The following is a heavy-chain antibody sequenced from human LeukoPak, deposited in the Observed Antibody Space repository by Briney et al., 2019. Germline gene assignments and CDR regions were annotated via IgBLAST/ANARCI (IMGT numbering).Heavy chain of an antibody. CDR2: TISEADGGTT. CDR1: GFPFNRAW. J-gene: IGHJ4*02. V-gene: IGHV3-15*01. Sequence: GGSLRLSCETSGFPFNRAWMSWVRQSPGRGLEWVGRTISEADGGTTDYAAPVKGRFFISRDDSRQTLYLQMNNLKTEDTAVYFCVADNGVRFLEVDYWGLGTLVTVSS. CDR3: VADNGVRFLEVDY. D-gene: IGHD3-3*01.